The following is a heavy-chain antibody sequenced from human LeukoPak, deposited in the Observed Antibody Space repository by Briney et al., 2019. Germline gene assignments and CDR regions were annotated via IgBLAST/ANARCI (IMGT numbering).Heavy chain of an antibody. CDR3: ARLGEYCSGGSCYARKNYFDY. V-gene: IGHV4-59*08. J-gene: IGHJ4*02. CDR2: IYYSGST. D-gene: IGHD2-15*01. Sequence: PSETLSLTCTVSGGSTSSYYWSWIRQPPGKGLEWIGYIYYSGSTNYNPSLKSRVTISVDTSKNQFSLKLSSVTAADTAVYYCARLGEYCSGGSCYARKNYFDYWGQGTLVTVSS. CDR1: GGSTSSYY.